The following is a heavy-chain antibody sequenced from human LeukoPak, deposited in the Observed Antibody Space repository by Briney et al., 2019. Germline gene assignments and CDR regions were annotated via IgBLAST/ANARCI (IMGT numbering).Heavy chain of an antibody. V-gene: IGHV4-59*01. CDR1: GGSISSYY. CDR2: IYYSGST. Sequence: PSETLSLTCTVSGGSISSYYWSWIRQPPGKGLEWIGYIYYSGSTNYNPSLKSRVTISVDTSKNQFSLKLSSVTAADTAVYYCARDRGITIFGVVRGGRHWFDPWGQGTLVTVSS. D-gene: IGHD3-3*01. J-gene: IGHJ5*02. CDR3: ARDRGITIFGVVRGGRHWFDP.